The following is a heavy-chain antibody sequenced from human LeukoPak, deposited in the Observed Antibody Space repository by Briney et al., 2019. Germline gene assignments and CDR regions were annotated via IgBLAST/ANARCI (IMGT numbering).Heavy chain of an antibody. CDR2: IYYSGTT. Sequence: ETLSLTCSVSGGSISSSGYYWNWIRQPPGKGLEWVGSIYYSGTTYYNSSLKSRVTISEDTSKNRFSLMLTSVTAADTAVYYCARQVSDYFYYYIDVWGEGTTVIVSS. V-gene: IGHV4-39*01. CDR1: GGSISSSGYY. J-gene: IGHJ6*03. CDR3: ARQVSDYFYYYIDV.